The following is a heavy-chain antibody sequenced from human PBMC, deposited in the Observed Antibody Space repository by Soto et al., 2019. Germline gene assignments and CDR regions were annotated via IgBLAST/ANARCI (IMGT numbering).Heavy chain of an antibody. J-gene: IGHJ6*02. CDR1: GGSISSYY. V-gene: IGHV4-59*01. Sequence: PSETLSLTCTVSGGSISSYYCSWIRQPPGKGLEWIGYIYYSGSTNYNPSLKSRVTISVDTSKNQFSLKLSSVTAADTAVYYCARDRPFGGVIAESGMDVWGQGTTVTVSS. D-gene: IGHD3-16*02. CDR3: ARDRPFGGVIAESGMDV. CDR2: IYYSGST.